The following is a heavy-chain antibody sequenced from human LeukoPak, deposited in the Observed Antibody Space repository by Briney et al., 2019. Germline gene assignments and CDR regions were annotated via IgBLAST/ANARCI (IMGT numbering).Heavy chain of an antibody. V-gene: IGHV4-61*01. D-gene: IGHD1-26*01. J-gene: IGHJ4*02. CDR1: GDSVSSNSAA. Sequence: SQTLSLTCAISGDSVSSNSAAWSWIRQPPGKGLEWIGYIYYNGDTNYNPSLKSRVTMSVDTSKNQFSLKVISVTAADTAVYYCARDLRWELRSLDHWGQGTLVTVSS. CDR3: ARDLRWELRSLDH. CDR2: IYYNGDT.